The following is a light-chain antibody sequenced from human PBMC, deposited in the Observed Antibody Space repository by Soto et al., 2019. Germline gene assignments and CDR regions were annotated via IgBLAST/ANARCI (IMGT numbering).Light chain of an antibody. Sequence: EIVMTQSPATLSVSPGERATLSCRASQSVSSNLAWYQQKPSQAPRLLIYGASTRATGIPARFSGSGSGTEFTLTISSPQSEDFAVYYCQQYNNWRTFGQGTKVDNK. CDR1: QSVSSN. V-gene: IGKV3-15*01. CDR3: QQYNNWRT. CDR2: GAS. J-gene: IGKJ1*01.